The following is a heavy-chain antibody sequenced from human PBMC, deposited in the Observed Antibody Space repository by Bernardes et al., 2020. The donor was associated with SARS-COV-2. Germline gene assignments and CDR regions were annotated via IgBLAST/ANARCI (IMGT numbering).Heavy chain of an antibody. CDR3: ARGRGIPAY. Sequence: SETLSLTCTVYGGSFSGFYWSWIRQPPGKGLEWIGEINHGGSTNYNPSLKSRAYISEDTSSNQFSLKLTSVTAADTAVYYCARGRGIPAYWGQGTLVLVSS. CDR2: INHGGST. CDR1: GGSFSGFY. V-gene: IGHV4-34*01. J-gene: IGHJ4*02. D-gene: IGHD6-13*01.